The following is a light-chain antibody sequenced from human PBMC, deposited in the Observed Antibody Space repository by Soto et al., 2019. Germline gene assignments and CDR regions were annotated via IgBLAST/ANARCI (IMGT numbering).Light chain of an antibody. CDR2: DVS. Sequence: QSALTQPASVSASPGQSITISCTGTSGDIGDHNYVSWYQQHPGKAPQLIIYDVSFRPSGVSNRFSGSKSGNTASLTISGLQADDEADYYCSSYTSNIFDFVFGTGTKVTV. J-gene: IGLJ1*01. V-gene: IGLV2-14*01. CDR1: SGDIGDHNY. CDR3: SSYTSNIFDFV.